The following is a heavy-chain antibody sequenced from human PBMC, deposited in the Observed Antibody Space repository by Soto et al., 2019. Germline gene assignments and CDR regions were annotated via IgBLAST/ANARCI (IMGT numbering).Heavy chain of an antibody. V-gene: IGHV3-11*01. CDR3: ARDWGSDYGGLLDS. CDR2: ISSRDRAM. D-gene: IGHD4-17*01. Sequence: LRLSCAASGFTFKDYYMSWIRQAPGRGPEWIAYISSRDRAMYADSVKGRFTISRDDFKNRLFLQMDSLRAEDTALYYCARDWGSDYGGLLDSWGQGTLVTVSS. J-gene: IGHJ4*02. CDR1: GFTFKDYY.